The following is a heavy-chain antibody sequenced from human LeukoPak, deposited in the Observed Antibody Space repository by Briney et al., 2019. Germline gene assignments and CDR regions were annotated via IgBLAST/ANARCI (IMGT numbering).Heavy chain of an antibody. V-gene: IGHV4-39*01. Sequence: SETLSLTCTVSGGSISSSSYYWGWIRQPPGKGLEWIGSIYYSGSTYYNPSLKSRVTISVDTSQNQFSLKLSSVTAADTAVYYCARLGRQWLVPFFDYWGQGTLVTVSS. J-gene: IGHJ4*02. CDR1: GGSISSSSYY. CDR2: IYYSGST. D-gene: IGHD6-19*01. CDR3: ARLGRQWLVPFFDY.